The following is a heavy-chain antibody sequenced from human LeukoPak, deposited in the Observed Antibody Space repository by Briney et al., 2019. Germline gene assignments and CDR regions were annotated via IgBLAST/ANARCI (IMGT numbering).Heavy chain of an antibody. CDR2: IYYSGST. D-gene: IGHD2-15*01. CDR3: ARDIVVVVAATRYYYGMDV. J-gene: IGHJ6*02. V-gene: IGHV4-39*02. CDR1: GGSISSSSYY. Sequence: PSETLSLTCTVSGGSISSSSYYWGWIRQPPGKGLEWIGSIYYSGSTYYNPSLKSRVTISVDTSKNQFSLKLSSVTAADTAVYYCARDIVVVVAATRYYYGMDVWGQGTTVTVSS.